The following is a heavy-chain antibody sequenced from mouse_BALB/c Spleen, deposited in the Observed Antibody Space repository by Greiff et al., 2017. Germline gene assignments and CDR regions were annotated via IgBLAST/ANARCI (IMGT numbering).Heavy chain of an antibody. CDR1: GYAFSSSW. D-gene: IGHD2-14*01. Sequence: QVQLQQSGPELVKPGASVKISCKASGYAFSSSWMNWVKQRPGQGLEWIGRIYPGDGDTNYNGKFKGKATLTADKSSSTAYMQLSSLTSVDSAVYFCARGYYRYDDGYWYFDVWGAGTTVTVSS. CDR3: ARGYYRYDDGYWYFDV. CDR2: IYPGDGDT. V-gene: IGHV1-82*01. J-gene: IGHJ1*01.